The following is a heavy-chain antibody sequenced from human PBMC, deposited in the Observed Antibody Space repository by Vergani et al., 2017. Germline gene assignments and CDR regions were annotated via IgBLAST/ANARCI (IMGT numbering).Heavy chain of an antibody. D-gene: IGHD1-1*01. J-gene: IGHJ4*02. Sequence: EVELVQSGPEMRKPGESLKISCKGSEYSFGNHWIGRVRQMPGKGLEWMGIIYPADSDTRYSPSFQGQVTISADKSISTAFLQWDSLKASDTALYYCARHTTYTDSWGQGTLVTVSS. CDR2: IYPADSDT. V-gene: IGHV5-51*01. CDR3: ARHTTYTDS. CDR1: EYSFGNHW.